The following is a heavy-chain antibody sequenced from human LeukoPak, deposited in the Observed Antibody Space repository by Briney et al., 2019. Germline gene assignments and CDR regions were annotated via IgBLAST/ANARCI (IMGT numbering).Heavy chain of an antibody. Sequence: GGSLRLSCAASGFTFASYGMRWVRQAPGKGLEWVSAVSGSGATTYYADSVRGRFTTSRDNSKNTFYLQMNSLRAEDTAVYYCAKDSVSGEDYWGQGTLVTVSS. CDR1: GFTFASYG. D-gene: IGHD5/OR15-5a*01. J-gene: IGHJ4*02. V-gene: IGHV3-23*01. CDR2: VSGSGATT. CDR3: AKDSVSGEDY.